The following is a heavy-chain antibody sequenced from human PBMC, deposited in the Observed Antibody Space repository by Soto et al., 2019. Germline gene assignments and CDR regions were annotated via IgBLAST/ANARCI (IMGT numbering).Heavy chain of an antibody. J-gene: IGHJ6*02. D-gene: IGHD1-26*01. V-gene: IGHV1-2*02. CDR3: ATRGAMSGSYLGRFDYYYGMDV. CDR1: GSTFTDYF. Sequence: ASVKVSCKASGSTFTDYFIHWVRQAPGQGLEWIGWINPYSGGADLSQKFQGRVTMTRDTSISTAYMEVSSLRSDDTAVYYCATRGAMSGSYLGRFDYYYGMDVWGQGTTVTVS. CDR2: INPYSGGA.